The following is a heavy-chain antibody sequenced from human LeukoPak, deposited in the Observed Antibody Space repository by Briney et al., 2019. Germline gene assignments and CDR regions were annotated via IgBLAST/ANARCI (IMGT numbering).Heavy chain of an antibody. CDR3: ARDKSGLHYYDSSGPRGRNWFDP. CDR2: IIPIFGTA. V-gene: IGHV1-69*13. J-gene: IGHJ5*02. Sequence: SVTVSCTASGGTFSSYAISWVRQAPGQGLEWMGGIIPIFGTANYAQKFQGRVTITADESTSTAYMELSSLRSEDTAVYYCARDKSGLHYYDSSGPRGRNWFDPWGQGTLVTVSS. D-gene: IGHD3-22*01. CDR1: GGTFSSYA.